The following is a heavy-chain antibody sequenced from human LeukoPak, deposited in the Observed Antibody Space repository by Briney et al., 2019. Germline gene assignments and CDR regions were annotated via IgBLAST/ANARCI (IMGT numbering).Heavy chain of an antibody. CDR1: GFTFDDYG. J-gene: IGHJ6*03. Sequence: GGSLRLSCAASGFTFDDYGMSWVRQAPGKGLEWVSGINWNGGSTGYADSVKGRFTISRDNAKNSLYLHMNSLRAEDTALYYCAREWMGYSNSRRDYYYYMDVWGKGTTVTVSS. CDR2: INWNGGST. V-gene: IGHV3-20*04. D-gene: IGHD6-13*01. CDR3: AREWMGYSNSRRDYYYYMDV.